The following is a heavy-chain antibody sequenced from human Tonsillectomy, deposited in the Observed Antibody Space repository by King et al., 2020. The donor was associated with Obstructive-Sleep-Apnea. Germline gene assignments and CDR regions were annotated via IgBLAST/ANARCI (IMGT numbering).Heavy chain of an antibody. CDR2: VYYSGNT. CDR1: GGSINNYY. Sequence: QLQESGPGLVKPSETLSLTCSVSGGSINNYYWSWIRQPPGKGLEWIGYVYYSGNTNFNPSLKSRVTISADTSKIQFSLRLSSVTAADTAVYYCARHRGVEDYGGYGGYFDYWGQGTLVTVSS. D-gene: IGHD5-12*01. CDR3: ARHRGVEDYGGYGGYFDY. V-gene: IGHV4-59*08. J-gene: IGHJ4*02.